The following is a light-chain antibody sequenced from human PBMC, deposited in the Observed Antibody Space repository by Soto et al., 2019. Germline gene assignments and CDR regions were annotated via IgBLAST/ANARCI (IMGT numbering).Light chain of an antibody. CDR2: GAS. J-gene: IGKJ1*01. V-gene: IGKV3-15*01. CDR1: QSVSSN. CDR3: QNYNSAPWT. Sequence: FVMSQYLSTLPGSHGERATLSCRASQSVSSNLAWYQQKPGQAPRFLIYGASTRATGIPARFSASGSGTDFTLTITGLQPEDVATYYCQNYNSAPWTVGQGTKVDIK.